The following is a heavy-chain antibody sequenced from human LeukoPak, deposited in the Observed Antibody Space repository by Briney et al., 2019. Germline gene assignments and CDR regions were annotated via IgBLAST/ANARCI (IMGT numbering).Heavy chain of an antibody. CDR1: GGSISSGDYY. CDR3: ARGHRSGSLGTDY. D-gene: IGHD3-10*01. J-gene: IGHJ4*02. V-gene: IGHV4-30-4*01. CDR2: IYYSGST. Sequence: SETLSLTCTVSGGSISSGDYYWSWIRQPPGKGLEWIGYIYYSGSTYYNPSLKSRVTISVDTSKNQFSLKLSSVTAADTAVYYCARGHRSGSLGTDYWGQGTLVTVSS.